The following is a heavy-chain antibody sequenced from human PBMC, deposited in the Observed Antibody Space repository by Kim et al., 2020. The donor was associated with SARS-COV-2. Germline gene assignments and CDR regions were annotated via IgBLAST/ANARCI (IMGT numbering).Heavy chain of an antibody. V-gene: IGHV3-30*18. CDR3: AKAPSQSGYYYAFDI. CDR2: ISYDGSNK. D-gene: IGHD3-22*01. CDR1: GFTFSSYG. J-gene: IGHJ3*02. Sequence: GGSLRLSCAASGFTFSSYGMHWVRQAPGKGLEWVAVISYDGSNKYYADSVKGRFTISRDNSKNTLYLQMNSLRAEDTAVYYCAKAPSQSGYYYAFDIWGQGTMVTFSS.